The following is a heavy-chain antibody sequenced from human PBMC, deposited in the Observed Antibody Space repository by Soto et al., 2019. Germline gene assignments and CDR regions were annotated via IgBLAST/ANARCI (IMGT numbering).Heavy chain of an antibody. V-gene: IGHV3-48*01. D-gene: IGHD2-15*01. J-gene: IGHJ6*03. CDR1: GFTFGSYS. CDR2: VLSSSGVI. Sequence: EVQLVESGGGLVQPGGSLRLSCAASGFTFGSYSMNWVRQAPGKGLEWVSFVLSSSGVIYYADSVKGRFTISRDNAKNSLYLQMNSRRAENPPVYSWARDLRAPRVETARPFYRDVGGKGPRSPSP. CDR3: ARDLRAPRVETARPFYRDV.